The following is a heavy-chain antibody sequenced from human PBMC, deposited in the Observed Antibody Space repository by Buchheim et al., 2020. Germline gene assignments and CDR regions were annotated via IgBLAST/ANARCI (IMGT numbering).Heavy chain of an antibody. Sequence: EVQLVESGGGLVQPGRSLRLSCTASGFTFGDYAMSWVRQAPGKGLEWVGFIRSKAYGGTTEYAASVKGRFIISRDDSKSIAYLQMNSLKTEDTAVYYCTRDYVSSSHYWYFDLWGRGTL. CDR1: GFTFGDYA. J-gene: IGHJ2*01. CDR3: TRDYVSSSHYWYFDL. D-gene: IGHD6-6*01. V-gene: IGHV3-49*04. CDR2: IRSKAYGGTT.